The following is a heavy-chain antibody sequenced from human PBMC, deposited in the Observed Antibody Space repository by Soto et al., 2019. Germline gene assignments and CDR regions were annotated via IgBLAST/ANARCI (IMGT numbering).Heavy chain of an antibody. CDR1: GFTVSSNY. CDR2: IYSGGST. Sequence: GGSLRLSCATSGFTVSSNYMSWVRQAPGKGLEWVSVIYSGGSTYYADSVKGRFTISRHNSKNTLYLQMSSLRSEDTAVYYCARDEPYSNYVGIGYYYYGMDVWGQGTTVTVSS. D-gene: IGHD4-4*01. CDR3: ARDEPYSNYVGIGYYYYGMDV. J-gene: IGHJ6*02. V-gene: IGHV3-53*04.